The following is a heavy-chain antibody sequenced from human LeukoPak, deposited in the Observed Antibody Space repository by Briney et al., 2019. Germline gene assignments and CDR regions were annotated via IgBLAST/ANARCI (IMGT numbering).Heavy chain of an antibody. J-gene: IGHJ6*02. D-gene: IGHD6-19*01. V-gene: IGHV1-69*13. CDR2: IIPIFGTA. Sequence: SVKVSCKASGGTFISYAISWVRQAPGQGLEWMGGIIPIFGTANYAQKFQGRVTITADESTSTAYMELSSLRSEDTAVYYCARGSQWLDPFPLAYYYYGMDVWGQGTTVTVSS. CDR1: GGTFISYA. CDR3: ARGSQWLDPFPLAYYYYGMDV.